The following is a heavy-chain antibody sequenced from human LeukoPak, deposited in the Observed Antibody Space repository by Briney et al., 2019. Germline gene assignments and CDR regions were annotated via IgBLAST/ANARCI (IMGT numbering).Heavy chain of an antibody. Sequence: GASVKVSCKASGYTFTSYDINWVRQATGQGLEWMGWMNPNGGNTGYAQKFQGRVTMTRNTSISTAYMELSSLRSEDTAVYYCARGEPRHQLRYFDWLPGGDYWGQGTLVTVSS. CDR2: MNPNGGNT. J-gene: IGHJ4*02. D-gene: IGHD3-9*01. CDR3: ARGEPRHQLRYFDWLPGGDY. CDR1: GYTFTSYD. V-gene: IGHV1-8*01.